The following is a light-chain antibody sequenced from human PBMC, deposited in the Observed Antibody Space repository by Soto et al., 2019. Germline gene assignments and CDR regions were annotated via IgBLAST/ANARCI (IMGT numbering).Light chain of an antibody. V-gene: IGKV1-5*03. Sequence: DIQMTQSPSTLSASVGDTVTVTCRASQTISSWLAWYQQKPGKAPKLLIYKASTLKSGVPSRFSGRGSGTEFALTISSLQPDDFATYYCQHYNSYSEAFGQGTKVDIK. CDR2: KAS. J-gene: IGKJ1*01. CDR1: QTISSW. CDR3: QHYNSYSEA.